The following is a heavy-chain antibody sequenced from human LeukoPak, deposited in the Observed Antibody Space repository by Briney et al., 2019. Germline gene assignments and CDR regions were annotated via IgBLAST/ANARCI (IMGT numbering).Heavy chain of an antibody. D-gene: IGHD3-10*01. J-gene: IGHJ4*02. V-gene: IGHV3-23*01. Sequence: GGSLRLSCAASGFSFSSYAMSWVRQTPGKGLEWVSVISGIGGNTYYADSVKGRFTISRDNSKNTLYLQLNSLRAEDTAVYYCAKDHYGSGSYYNPFDYWGQGTLVTVPS. CDR3: AKDHYGSGSYYNPFDY. CDR1: GFSFSSYA. CDR2: ISGIGGNT.